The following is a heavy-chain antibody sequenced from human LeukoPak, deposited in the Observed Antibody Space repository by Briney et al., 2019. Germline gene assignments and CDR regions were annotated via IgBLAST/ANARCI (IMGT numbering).Heavy chain of an antibody. D-gene: IGHD3-3*01. CDR2: INHSGST. V-gene: IGHV4-34*01. CDR3: SKVPPNFWSGYYPSPRMDG. CDR1: GGSFSGYY. Sequence: SETLSLTCAVYGGSFSGYYWSWIRQPPGKGLEWIGEINHSGSTNYNPSLKSRVTISVDTSKNQFSLKLSSVTAADTAVDYCSKVPPNFWSGYYPSPRMDGRGQGNTVTVSS. J-gene: IGHJ6*02.